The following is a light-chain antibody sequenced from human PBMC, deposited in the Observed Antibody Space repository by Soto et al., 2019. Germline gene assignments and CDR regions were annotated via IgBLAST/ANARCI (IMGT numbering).Light chain of an antibody. J-gene: IGKJ1*01. Sequence: DMPLTQSPCTLCRSVGDRLTMTCQASQTISSWLAWYQQKPGKAPKLLIYKASTLKSGVPSRFSGSGSGTEFTLTISSLQPDDFATYYCQHYNSYSEAFGQGTKVDIK. CDR2: KAS. V-gene: IGKV1-5*03. CDR1: QTISSW. CDR3: QHYNSYSEA.